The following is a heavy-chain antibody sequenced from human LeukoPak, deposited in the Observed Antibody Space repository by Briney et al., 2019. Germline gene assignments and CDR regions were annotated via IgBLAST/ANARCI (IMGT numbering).Heavy chain of an antibody. CDR3: ARDIGGPGY. D-gene: IGHD3-16*01. Sequence: SETLSLTCAVYGGSFSGYYWSWIRQPPGKGLEWIGEINPSGRTIYHPSLTSRVTISVDTSKNQFSLKLNSVTAADTAMYYCARDIGGPGYWGQGTLVTVSS. J-gene: IGHJ4*02. CDR1: GGSFSGYY. CDR2: INPSGRT. V-gene: IGHV4-34*01.